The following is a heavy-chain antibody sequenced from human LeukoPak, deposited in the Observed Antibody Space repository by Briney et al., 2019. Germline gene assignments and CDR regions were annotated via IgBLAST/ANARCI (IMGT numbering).Heavy chain of an antibody. J-gene: IGHJ4*02. V-gene: IGHV3-30*02. CDR2: IRYDGSDK. Sequence: GESLKISCEASRFVFGSTGMHWVRQAPGKGLEWVAYIRYDGSDKYYSDSVTGRFTISRDNSKSTLYLQMNSLRAEDTAVYYCARLRKEWPDLPYYFDYWGQGTLVTVSS. CDR1: RFVFGSTG. CDR3: ARLRKEWPDLPYYFDY. D-gene: IGHD3-3*01.